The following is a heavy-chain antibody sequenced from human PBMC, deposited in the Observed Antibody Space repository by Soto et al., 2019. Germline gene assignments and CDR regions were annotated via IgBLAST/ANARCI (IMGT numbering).Heavy chain of an antibody. V-gene: IGHV3-15*07. CDR1: VSTSVKPG. CDR3: TTQGEVVAARGDFQH. J-gene: IGHJ1*01. CDR2: IKRKTDGGTT. Sequence: EVQLVESGGGLVKPGGPFSPPGAAPVSTSVKPGWTWAPQPQGKGWEGSGRIKRKTDGGTTDYAAPVKGRFTISRDDSKNTLYLQMNSLKTEDTAVYYCTTQGEVVAARGDFQHWGQGTLVTVSS. D-gene: IGHD2-15*01.